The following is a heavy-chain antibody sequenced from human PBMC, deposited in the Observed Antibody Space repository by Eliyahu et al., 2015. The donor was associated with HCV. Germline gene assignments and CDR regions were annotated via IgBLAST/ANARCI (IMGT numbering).Heavy chain of an antibody. CDR2: ISGGGIT. Sequence: EVQLLESGGGLVQPGGSLRLSCAASGFTFSSYGMSWVRQAPGKGLEWVSGISGGGITYYADYVKGRFTISRDDSKSTVYLQMNSLRADDTAVYYCAKGKGNTEAGGDYWGQGTLVTVSS. CDR1: GFTFSSYG. J-gene: IGHJ4*02. D-gene: IGHD2-8*02. V-gene: IGHV3-23*01. CDR3: AKGKGNTEAGGDY.